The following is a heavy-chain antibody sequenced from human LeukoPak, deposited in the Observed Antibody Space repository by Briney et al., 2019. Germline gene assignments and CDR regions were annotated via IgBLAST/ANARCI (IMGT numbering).Heavy chain of an antibody. D-gene: IGHD6-13*01. CDR3: AREIAAAEIDAFDI. Sequence: GASVKVSCKASGYTFTGYYMHWVRQAPGQGLEWIGWINPNSGGTNYAQKFQGRVTMTRDTSISTAYMELSWLRSDDTAVYYCAREIAAAEIDAFDIWGQGTMVTVSS. V-gene: IGHV1-2*02. CDR2: INPNSGGT. CDR1: GYTFTGYY. J-gene: IGHJ3*02.